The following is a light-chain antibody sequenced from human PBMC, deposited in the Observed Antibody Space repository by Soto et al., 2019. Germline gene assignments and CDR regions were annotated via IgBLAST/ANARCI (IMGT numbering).Light chain of an antibody. CDR2: GAS. V-gene: IGKV3-11*01. J-gene: IGKJ5*01. Sequence: GLSISPATLSLYQGDRAALSCKASQSVHNFLAWYQQKPGQAPRLLIYGASNRAAGIPARFSGSGSGTDFTLTINSLEPEDFAVYYCQQRSNWPPITFGQVTLLEIK. CDR1: QSVHNF. CDR3: QQRSNWPPIT.